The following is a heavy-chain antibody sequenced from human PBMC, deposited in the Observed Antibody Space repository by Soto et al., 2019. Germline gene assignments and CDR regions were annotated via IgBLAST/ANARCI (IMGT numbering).Heavy chain of an antibody. CDR2: IYYSGST. D-gene: IGHD5-18*01. J-gene: IGHJ2*01. V-gene: IGHV4-39*01. Sequence: SEPLSLTCTVSGGSISSSSYYWGWIRQPPGKGLEWIGSIYYSGSTYYNPSLKSRVTISVDTSKNQFSLKLSSVTAADTAVYYCANRPRYSYGSDWYFDLWGRGTLVTVSS. CDR1: GGSISSSSYY. CDR3: ANRPRYSYGSDWYFDL.